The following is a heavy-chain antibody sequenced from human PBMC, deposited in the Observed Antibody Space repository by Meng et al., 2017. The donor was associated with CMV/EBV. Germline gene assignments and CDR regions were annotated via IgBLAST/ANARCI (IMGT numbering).Heavy chain of an antibody. D-gene: IGHD6-13*01. CDR3: ARGWYSSSWHANSWFDP. J-gene: IGHJ5*02. V-gene: IGHV1-2*02. CDR2: INPNSGGT. Sequence: ASVKVSCKASGYTFTGYYMHWVRQAPGQGLEWMGWINPNSGGTNYAQKFQGRVTMTRDTSISTAYMELSRLRSDDTAVYYCARGWYSSSWHANSWFDPWGQGTLVTVSS. CDR1: GYTFTGYY.